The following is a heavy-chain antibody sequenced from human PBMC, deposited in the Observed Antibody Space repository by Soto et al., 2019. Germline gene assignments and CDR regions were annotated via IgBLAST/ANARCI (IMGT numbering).Heavy chain of an antibody. CDR3: ARPASMATIRWVFDY. D-gene: IGHD5-12*01. Sequence: SETLSLTCTVSGGSISSSSYYWGWIRQPPGKGLEWIGSIYYSGSTYYNPSLKSRVTISVDTSKNQFSLKLSSVTAADTAVYYCARPASMATIRWVFDYWGQGTLVIVSS. V-gene: IGHV4-39*01. J-gene: IGHJ4*02. CDR2: IYYSGST. CDR1: GGSISSSSYY.